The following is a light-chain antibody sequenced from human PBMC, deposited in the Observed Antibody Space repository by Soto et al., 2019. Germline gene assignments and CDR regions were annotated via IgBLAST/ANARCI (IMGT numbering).Light chain of an antibody. V-gene: IGKV3-20*01. Sequence: EIVLTQSPGTLSLSPGERATLSSRASQSVSSSYLAWYQQKPGQAPRLLIYGASSRATGIPDRFSGSGSGTDFTLIISRLEPVDFAVYYCQQYGSSPRTFGQGTKVEIK. CDR3: QQYGSSPRT. CDR1: QSVSSSY. J-gene: IGKJ1*01. CDR2: GAS.